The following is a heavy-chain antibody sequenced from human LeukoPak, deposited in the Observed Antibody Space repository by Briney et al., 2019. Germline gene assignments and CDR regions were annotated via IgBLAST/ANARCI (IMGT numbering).Heavy chain of an antibody. CDR3: AKSYEYSSSWYGYYYYGMDV. V-gene: IGHV3-23*01. J-gene: IGHJ6*02. D-gene: IGHD6-13*01. CDR2: ISGSGGST. CDR1: GFTFSSYA. Sequence: GGSLRLSCVASGFTFSSYAMSWVRQAPGKGLEWVSAISGSGGSTYYADSVKGRFTISRDNSKNTLYLQMNSLRAEDTAVYYCAKSYEYSSSWYGYYYYGMDVWGQGTTVTVSS.